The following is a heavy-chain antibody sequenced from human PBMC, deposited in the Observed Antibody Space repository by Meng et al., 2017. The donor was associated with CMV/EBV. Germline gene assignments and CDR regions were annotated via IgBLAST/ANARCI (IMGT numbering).Heavy chain of an antibody. CDR3: AREEAYYYGMDV. V-gene: IGHV1-2*02. CDR1: GYTFTGYY. Sequence: ASVKVSCKASGYTFTGYYMHWVRQAPGQGLEWMGWINPNSGGTNYAQKFQGRVTMTRDTSISTAYMELSRLRSDDTAVYYCAREEAYYYGMDVWVQGTTVTVSS. CDR2: INPNSGGT. J-gene: IGHJ6*02.